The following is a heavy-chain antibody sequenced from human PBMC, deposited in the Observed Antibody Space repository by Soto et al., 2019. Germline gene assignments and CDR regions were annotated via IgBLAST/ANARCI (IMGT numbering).Heavy chain of an antibody. CDR1: GLTFSAYD. CDR2: IGTQHDA. J-gene: IGHJ5*02. V-gene: IGHV3-13*01. Sequence: EVQLVESGGGLVQPGGSLRLSCAASGLTFSAYDMHWVRRTTGKGLEWVAAIGTQHDAYYPDSVKGRFTISRENAKNSLYLQMNSLRAGDTAVYYCARQASYWHGGGGWFDPWGQGTLVTVSS. D-gene: IGHD2-8*02. CDR3: ARQASYWHGGGGWFDP.